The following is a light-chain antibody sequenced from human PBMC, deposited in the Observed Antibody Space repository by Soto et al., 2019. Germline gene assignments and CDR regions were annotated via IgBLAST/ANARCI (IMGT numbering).Light chain of an antibody. J-gene: IGKJ5*01. V-gene: IGKV3-11*01. CDR2: DAS. CDR1: QSVYSY. CDR3: QQRSNWPIT. Sequence: EIVLTQSPATLSLSPGERAILSCRASQSVYSYLAWYQQKPGQAPRLLIYDASNRATGIPARFRGSGSGTDFTLTISSLEPEDFAVYYCQQRSNWPITFGQGTRLEIK.